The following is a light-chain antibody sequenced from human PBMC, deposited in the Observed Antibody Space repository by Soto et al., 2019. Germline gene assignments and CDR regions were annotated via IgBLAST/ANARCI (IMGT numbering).Light chain of an antibody. J-gene: IGKJ1*01. CDR3: QQYGSSGT. Sequence: EVVLTQSPGTLSLSPGERATLSCRASQSFRGNYLAWYQQKPGQAPRLLLYGASSRATGIPDRFSGSGSGTDFTLTISRLEPEDFAVYYCQQYGSSGTFGQGTKVDIK. CDR1: QSFRGNY. CDR2: GAS. V-gene: IGKV3-20*01.